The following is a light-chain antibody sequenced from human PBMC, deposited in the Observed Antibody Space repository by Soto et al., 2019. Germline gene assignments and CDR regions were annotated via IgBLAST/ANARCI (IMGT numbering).Light chain of an antibody. CDR3: QQYNNWPRT. Sequence: DIVMTQSPATLYLSRGESATLSCGASQSVSSDLAWYHQKPGQAPRLLIYGASTRATGIPARFSGSGSGTEFTLTINSLQSEDFAVYYCQQYNNWPRTFGQGTNVAIK. CDR2: GAS. CDR1: QSVSSD. J-gene: IGKJ1*01. V-gene: IGKV3-15*01.